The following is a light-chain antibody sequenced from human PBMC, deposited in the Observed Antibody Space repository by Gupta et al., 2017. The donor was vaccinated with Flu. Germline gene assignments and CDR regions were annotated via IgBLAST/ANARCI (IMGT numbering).Light chain of an antibody. CDR1: SSNVGSHNL. V-gene: IGLV2-23*02. CDR2: DVT. Sequence: SSNVGSHNLVSWYQQYPGKAPKLIIYDVTKRPSGISDRFSGSKSGNTASLTIFGLQAEDEADYYCRSYAGSINFVVFGGGTKLTVL. CDR3: RSYAGSINFVV. J-gene: IGLJ2*01.